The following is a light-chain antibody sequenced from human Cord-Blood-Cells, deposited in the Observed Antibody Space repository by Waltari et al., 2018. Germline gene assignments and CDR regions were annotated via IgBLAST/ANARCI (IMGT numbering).Light chain of an antibody. Sequence: DIQMTQSPSSLSASVVDRVTITCRASQSISSYLNLYQQKPGKAPKLLIYAASSLQSGVPSRFSGSGSGTDFTLTISSLQPEDFATYYCQQSYSTLPMYSFGQGTKLEIK. J-gene: IGKJ2*03. CDR1: QSISSY. CDR3: QQSYSTLPMYS. CDR2: AAS. V-gene: IGKV1-39*01.